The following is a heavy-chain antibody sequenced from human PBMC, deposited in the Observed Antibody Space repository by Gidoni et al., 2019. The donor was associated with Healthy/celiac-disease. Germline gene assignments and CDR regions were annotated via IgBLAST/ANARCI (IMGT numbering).Heavy chain of an antibody. V-gene: IGHV3-7*01. CDR2: IKQDGSEK. J-gene: IGHJ6*02. CDR3: ARYSDYYDSSGLPTPNYYYGMDV. CDR1: GFPFSSYL. D-gene: IGHD3-22*01. Sequence: EVQLVESGGGLVQPGGSLRLSCAASGFPFSSYLMTLVRRAPGKGLEWVGNIKQDGSEKYYVDSVKGRFTISRDNAKNSLYLQMNSLRAEDTAVYYCARYSDYYDSSGLPTPNYYYGMDVWGQGTTVTVSS.